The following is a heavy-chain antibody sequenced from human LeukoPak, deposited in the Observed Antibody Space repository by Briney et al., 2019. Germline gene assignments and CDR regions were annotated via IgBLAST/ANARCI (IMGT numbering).Heavy chain of an antibody. V-gene: IGHV4-31*03. Sequence: PSQTLSLTCTVSGGSISSGGYCWSWLRQHPGKGLEWIGYIYYSGSTYYNPSLKSRVTISVDTSKNQFSLKLSSVTAADTAVYYCARAIRQLVTAFDIWGQGTMVTVSS. CDR1: GGSISSGGYC. CDR2: IYYSGST. CDR3: ARAIRQLVTAFDI. D-gene: IGHD6-13*01. J-gene: IGHJ3*02.